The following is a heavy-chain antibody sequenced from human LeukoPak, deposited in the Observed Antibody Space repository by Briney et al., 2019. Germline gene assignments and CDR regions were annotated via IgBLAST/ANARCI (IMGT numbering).Heavy chain of an antibody. CDR1: GYTFTGYY. V-gene: IGHV1-2*02. J-gene: IGHJ3*02. CDR3: SRGRWNDAFDI. CDR2: INPNSGGT. Sequence: ASVKVSCKASGYTFTGYYMHWVRQAPGQGLEWMGWINPNSGGTNYAQKFQGRVTMTRDTSTSTAYMELSRLRYDDTAVYYCSRGRWNDAFDIWGQGTMVTVSS. D-gene: IGHD4-23*01.